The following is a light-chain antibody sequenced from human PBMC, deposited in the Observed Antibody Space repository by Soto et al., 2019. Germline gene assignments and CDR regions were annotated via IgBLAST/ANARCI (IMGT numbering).Light chain of an antibody. J-gene: IGLJ1*01. CDR1: TSDIGAYNF. CDR3: NSRGGSRPYYV. CDR2: EAS. Sequence: QSAVTQPALLSPSPVQSITITCTGTTSDIGAYNFVSWYQQYLRRTPKLMIYEASKRPSRHSARYSATKSRTTASLTIFGLQAEYEANYYCNSRGGSRPYYVFRTWTKATVL. V-gene: IGLV2-14*01.